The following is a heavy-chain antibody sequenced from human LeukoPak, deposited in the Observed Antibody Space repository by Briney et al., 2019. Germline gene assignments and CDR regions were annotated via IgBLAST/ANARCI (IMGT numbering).Heavy chain of an antibody. J-gene: IGHJ3*02. D-gene: IGHD5-12*01. V-gene: IGHV4-59*01. Sequence: SATLSLTCAVSGGPLTSYYWSWIRQPPGKGLEWSGFIYYRGSTNYNPSLESRVTISVDTSKNRFSLKLSSVTAADTAVYYCARDRYSGYDGFGAFDIWGQGTMVTVSS. CDR2: IYYRGST. CDR3: ARDRYSGYDGFGAFDI. CDR1: GGPLTSYY.